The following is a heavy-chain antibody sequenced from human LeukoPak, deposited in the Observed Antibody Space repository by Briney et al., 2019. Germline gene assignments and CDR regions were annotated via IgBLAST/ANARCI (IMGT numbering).Heavy chain of an antibody. V-gene: IGHV4-59*12. J-gene: IGHJ4*02. D-gene: IGHD2-2*01. Sequence: ASETLSLTCTVSGGSISSYYWSWIRQPPGKGLEWIGYIYYSGSTNYNPSLKSRVTISVDTSKNQFSLKLSSVTAADTAVYYCARAWDIVVVPAANYFDYWGQGTLVTVSS. CDR2: IYYSGST. CDR1: GGSISSYY. CDR3: ARAWDIVVVPAANYFDY.